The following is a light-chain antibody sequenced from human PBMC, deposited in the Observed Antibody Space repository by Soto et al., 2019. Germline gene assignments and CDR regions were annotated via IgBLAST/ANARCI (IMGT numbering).Light chain of an antibody. Sequence: QSALTQPRSVSGSPGQSVTISCTGTSSDVGGYNYVSWYQQHPGKAPRLMVFDVNNRPSGVPDRFSGSKSGNTASLTISGLQAEDEADYYCCSFAGSNTRVFGTGTQLTVL. V-gene: IGLV2-11*01. CDR1: SSDVGGYNY. CDR3: CSFAGSNTRV. J-gene: IGLJ1*01. CDR2: DVN.